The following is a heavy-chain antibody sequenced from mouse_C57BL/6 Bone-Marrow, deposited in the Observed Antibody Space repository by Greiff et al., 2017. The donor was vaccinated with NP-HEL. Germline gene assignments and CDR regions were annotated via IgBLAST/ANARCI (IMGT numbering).Heavy chain of an antibody. CDR1: GYSITSGYY. V-gene: IGHV3-6*01. J-gene: IGHJ3*01. Sequence: VQLKESGPGLVKPSQSLSLTCSVTGYSITSGYYWNWIRQFPGNKLEWMGYISYDGSNNYNPSLKNRISITRDTSKNQFFLKLNSVTTEDTATYYCAREGDYGSSYSAWFAYWGQGTLVTVSA. CDR2: ISYDGSN. CDR3: AREGDYGSSYSAWFAY. D-gene: IGHD1-1*01.